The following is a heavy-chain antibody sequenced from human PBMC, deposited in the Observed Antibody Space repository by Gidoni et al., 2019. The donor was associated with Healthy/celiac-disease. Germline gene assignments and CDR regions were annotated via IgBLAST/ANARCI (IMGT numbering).Heavy chain of an antibody. CDR1: GFTFSNAW. J-gene: IGHJ3*02. Sequence: EVQLVESGGGLVKPGGSIRLSCAASGFTFSNAWMSWVRQAPGKGLEWVGRMKSKTDGGTTDYAAPVKGRFTISRDDSKNTLYLQMNSLKTEDTAVYYCTTVMSLAIKAQDAFDIWGQGTMVTVSS. CDR2: MKSKTDGGTT. V-gene: IGHV3-15*01. CDR3: TTVMSLAIKAQDAFDI. D-gene: IGHD3-9*01.